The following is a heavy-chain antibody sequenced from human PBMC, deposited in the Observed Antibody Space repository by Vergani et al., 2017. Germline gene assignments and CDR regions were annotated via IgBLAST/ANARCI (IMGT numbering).Heavy chain of an antibody. Sequence: QVQLQESGPGLVKPSETLSLTCAVSGYSISNGYYWGWIRQPPGKGLEWIGSIYHDGSTYYNPSLKSRITISVDTSKNQFSLKLSSVTAADTAVYYCARLRIAAAGYGIDVWGQGTPVTVSS. V-gene: IGHV4-38-2*01. CDR2: IYHDGST. D-gene: IGHD6-13*01. CDR3: ARLRIAAAGYGIDV. J-gene: IGHJ6*02. CDR1: GYSISNGYY.